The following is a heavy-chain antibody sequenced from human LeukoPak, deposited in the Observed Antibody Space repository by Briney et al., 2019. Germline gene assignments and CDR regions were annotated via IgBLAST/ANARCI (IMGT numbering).Heavy chain of an antibody. CDR1: GGSISSSSYY. CDR2: IYYSGST. Sequence: TSETLSLTCTVSGGSISSSSYYWGWIRQPPGKGLEWIGSIYYSGSTYYNPSLKSRVTISVDTSKNQFSLKLSSVTAADTAVYYCARRGPTIDYWGQGTLVTVSP. J-gene: IGHJ4*02. V-gene: IGHV4-39*01. CDR3: ARRGPTIDY.